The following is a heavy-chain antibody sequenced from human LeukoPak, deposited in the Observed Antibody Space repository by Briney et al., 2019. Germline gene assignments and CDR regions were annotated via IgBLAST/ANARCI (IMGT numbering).Heavy chain of an antibody. D-gene: IGHD3-22*01. Sequence: GASVKVSCKASGGTFSSYAISWVRQAPGQGLEWMGGIIPIFGTANYAQKFQGRVTITADESTSTAYMELSSLRSEDTAVYYCARDSRYYDSSGYPTFDYWGQGTLVTVSS. CDR3: ARDSRYYDSSGYPTFDY. CDR1: GGTFSSYA. V-gene: IGHV1-69*13. CDR2: IIPIFGTA. J-gene: IGHJ4*02.